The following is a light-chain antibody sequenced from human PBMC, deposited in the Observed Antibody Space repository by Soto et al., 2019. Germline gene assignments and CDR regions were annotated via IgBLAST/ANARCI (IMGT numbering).Light chain of an antibody. Sequence: QSALTQPASVSGSPGQSITISCTGTSSDVGDSNFVSWYQHHPGKAPKLMISEVNNRPSGVSDRFSGSKSGSTASLTISGLQAEDETDYYCMSRTSSSTYVFGTGTKVTVL. V-gene: IGLV2-14*01. CDR2: EVN. J-gene: IGLJ1*01. CDR1: SSDVGDSNF. CDR3: MSRTSSSTYV.